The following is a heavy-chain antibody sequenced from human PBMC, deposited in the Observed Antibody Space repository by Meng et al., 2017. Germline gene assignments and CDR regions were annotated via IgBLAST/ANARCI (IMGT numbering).Heavy chain of an antibody. CDR2: ISGSGGST. CDR1: GFTFSSYA. V-gene: IGHV3-23*01. CDR3: AKDMGIYGLGADY. D-gene: IGHD2/OR15-2a*01. J-gene: IGHJ4*02. Sequence: GESLKISCAASGFTFSSYAMSWVRQAPGKGLEWVSAISGSGGSTYYADSVKGRFTISRDNSKNTLYLQMNSLRAEDTAVYHCAKDMGIYGLGADYWGQGTLVTVSS.